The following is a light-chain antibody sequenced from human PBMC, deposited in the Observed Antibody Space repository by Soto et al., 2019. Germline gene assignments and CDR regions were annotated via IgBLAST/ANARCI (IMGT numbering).Light chain of an antibody. CDR2: SNN. CDR3: AAWDDSLNGFVG. V-gene: IGLV1-44*01. Sequence: QAVVTQPPSASGTPGQRVTISCSGSSSNIGSNTVNWYQQLPGTAPKLLIYSNNQRPSGVPDRFSGSKSGTSASLAISGLQSEDEADYYCAAWDDSLNGFVGFGGGTKLTVL. J-gene: IGLJ2*01. CDR1: SSNIGSNT.